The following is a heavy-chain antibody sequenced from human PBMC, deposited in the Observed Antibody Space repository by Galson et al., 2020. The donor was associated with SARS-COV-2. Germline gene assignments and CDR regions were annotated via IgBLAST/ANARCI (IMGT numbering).Heavy chain of an antibody. V-gene: IGHV1-69*13. CDR2: IIPIFGTA. D-gene: IGHD6-25*01. J-gene: IGHJ6*03. CDR1: GGTFSSYA. CDR3: ARGGWHYSSERLYYYYMGV. Sequence: SVKVSCKASGGTFSSYAISWVRQAPGQGLEWMGGIIPIFGTANYAQKFQGRVTITADESTSTAYMELSSLRSEDTAVYYCARGGWHYSSERLYYYYMGVWGKGTTVTVSS.